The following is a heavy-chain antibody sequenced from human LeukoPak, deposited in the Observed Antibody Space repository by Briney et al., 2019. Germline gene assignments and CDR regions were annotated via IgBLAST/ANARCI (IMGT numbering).Heavy chain of an antibody. CDR2: IWYDGSNK. J-gene: IGHJ3*02. Sequence: GGSLRLSCAASGFTFSSYAMSWVRQAPGKGLEWVAVIWYDGSNKYYADSVKGRFTISRDNSKNTLYLQMNSLRAEDTAVYYCARDQGHCSSTSCYAPDAFDIWGQGTMVTVSS. CDR3: ARDQGHCSSTSCYAPDAFDI. CDR1: GFTFSSYA. D-gene: IGHD2-2*01. V-gene: IGHV3-33*08.